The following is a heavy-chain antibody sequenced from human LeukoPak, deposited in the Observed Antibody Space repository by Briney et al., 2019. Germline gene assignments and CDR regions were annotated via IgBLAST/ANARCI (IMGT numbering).Heavy chain of an antibody. CDR2: IYPGDSDT. Sequence: GESLKISCKGFGYSFTSYWIGWVRQMPGKGLEWMGIIYPGDSDTRYSPSFQGQVTISADKSISTAYLQWSSLKASDTAMYYCAASYYYDSRGSYYFDYWGQGTLVTVSS. CDR1: GYSFTSYW. J-gene: IGHJ4*02. CDR3: AASYYYDSRGSYYFDY. V-gene: IGHV5-51*01. D-gene: IGHD3-22*01.